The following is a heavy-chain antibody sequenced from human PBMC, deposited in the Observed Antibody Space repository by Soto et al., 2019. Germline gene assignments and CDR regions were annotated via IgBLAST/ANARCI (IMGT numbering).Heavy chain of an antibody. V-gene: IGHV4-39*01. CDR1: GSSIRSSRYD. Sequence: WGILELTCSVSGSSIRSSRYDWVSIRHGQGEGLEWIASIYYSGSTYYNPSLKRRVTISVDTSQNQFPLKLSSVTAADTAVYYCASAYCISTSCYYYYYYYGMDVWGQGTTIT. D-gene: IGHD2-2*01. CDR2: IYYSGST. CDR3: ASAYCISTSCYYYYYYYGMDV. J-gene: IGHJ6*02.